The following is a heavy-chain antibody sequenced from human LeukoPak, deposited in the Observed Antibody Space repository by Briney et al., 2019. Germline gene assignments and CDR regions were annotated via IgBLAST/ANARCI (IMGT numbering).Heavy chain of an antibody. CDR1: GFTFSNYW. Sequence: GGSLRLSCAASGFTFSNYWMTWVRQAPGKGLEWVAVISYDGSNKYYADSVKGRFTISRDNSKNTLYLQMNSLRAEDTAVYYCAREPGIAVAGNWFDPWGQGTLVTVSS. CDR2: ISYDGSNK. J-gene: IGHJ5*02. V-gene: IGHV3-30*01. CDR3: AREPGIAVAGNWFDP. D-gene: IGHD6-19*01.